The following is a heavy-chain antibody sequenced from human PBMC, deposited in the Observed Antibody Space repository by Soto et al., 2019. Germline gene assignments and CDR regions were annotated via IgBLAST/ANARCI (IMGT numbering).Heavy chain of an antibody. CDR3: ARGGIQRLSVGYFDF. J-gene: IGHJ4*02. CDR2: ISSNGDST. D-gene: IGHD3-3*01. Sequence: EVQLVESGGGLVQPGGSLRLSCEAAGFPFGGFVLPWVRQAQGKGLDYVAGISSNGDSTYYANSVKGRFTISRDNSENTLFLQMGSLRAEDMAVYYCARGGIQRLSVGYFDFWGQGSLVTVSS. CDR1: GFPFGGFV. V-gene: IGHV3-64*01.